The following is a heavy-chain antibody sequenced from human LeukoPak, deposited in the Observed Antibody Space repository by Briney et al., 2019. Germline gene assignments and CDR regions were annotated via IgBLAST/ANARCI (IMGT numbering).Heavy chain of an antibody. D-gene: IGHD5-12*01. CDR3: ARDYLTAQWLLSGGDY. J-gene: IGHJ4*02. Sequence: GGSLRLSCAASGFTFSNYSMNWVCQAPGKGLEWVSSISSSGSYKFYADSVKGRFTISRDNAKNSLSLQMNSLRAEDTAVYYCARDYLTAQWLLSGGDYWGQGTLVTVSS. CDR1: GFTFSNYS. V-gene: IGHV3-21*01. CDR2: ISSSGSYK.